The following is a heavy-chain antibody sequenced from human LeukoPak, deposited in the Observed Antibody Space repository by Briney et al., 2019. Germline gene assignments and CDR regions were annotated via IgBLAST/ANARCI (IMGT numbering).Heavy chain of an antibody. Sequence: PGRSLRLSCAASGFTFSSYAMHWVRQAPGKGLEWVAVISYDGSNKYYADSVKGRFTISRDNSKNTLYLQMNSLRAEDTAVYYCARDRGGSYGDYIYYGMDVWGEGTTVTVSS. CDR2: ISYDGSNK. CDR3: ARDRGGSYGDYIYYGMDV. J-gene: IGHJ6*04. D-gene: IGHD4-17*01. CDR1: GFTFSSYA. V-gene: IGHV3-30*04.